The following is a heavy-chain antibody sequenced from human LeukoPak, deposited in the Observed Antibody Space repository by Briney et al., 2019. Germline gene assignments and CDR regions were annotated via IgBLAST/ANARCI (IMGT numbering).Heavy chain of an antibody. Sequence: PSETLSLTCTVSGYSLSSGYYWGWIRPPPGKGLEWIGSIYHSGSTYYNPSLKSRVTISVDTSKNQFSLKLSSVTAADTAVYYCARDSVSYYYDSSGPGDWGQGTRVTGSS. CDR2: IYHSGST. D-gene: IGHD3-22*01. V-gene: IGHV4-38-2*02. CDR1: GYSLSSGYY. CDR3: ARDSVSYYYDSSGPGD. J-gene: IGHJ4*02.